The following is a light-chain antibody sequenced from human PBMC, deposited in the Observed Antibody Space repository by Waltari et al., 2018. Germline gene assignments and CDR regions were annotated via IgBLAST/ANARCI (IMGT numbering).Light chain of an antibody. CDR2: CNN. Sequence: QSVLTQPPSASGTPGQRVTISCSGSSSNIGSNTVNWYQQLPGTAPNLPIFCNNQRPAGVPDRFSGSKSGTSASLAISGLQSEDEADYYCAAWDDSLNGWVFGGGTKLTVL. V-gene: IGLV1-44*01. CDR1: SSNIGSNT. J-gene: IGLJ3*02. CDR3: AAWDDSLNGWV.